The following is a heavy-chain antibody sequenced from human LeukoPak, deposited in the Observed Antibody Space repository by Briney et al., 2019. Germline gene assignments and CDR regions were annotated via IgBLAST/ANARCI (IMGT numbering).Heavy chain of an antibody. CDR2: ISAYNGNT. CDR1: GYTFTDYC. J-gene: IGHJ4*02. D-gene: IGHD1-26*01. CDR3: ARDPGYSGSQAFDY. Sequence: ASVKVSCKASGYTFTDYCLHWVRQAPGLGLEWMGWISAYNGNTNYAQKLQGRVTMTTDTSTSTAYMELRSLRSDDTAVYYCARDPGYSGSQAFDYWGQGTLVTVSS. V-gene: IGHV1-18*04.